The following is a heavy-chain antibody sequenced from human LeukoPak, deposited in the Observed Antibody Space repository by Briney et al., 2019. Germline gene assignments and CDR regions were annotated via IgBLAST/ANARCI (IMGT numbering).Heavy chain of an antibody. D-gene: IGHD4-17*01. V-gene: IGHV4-59*06. CDR2: IYYSGST. J-gene: IGHJ2*01. CDR3: AREEPYGDYGRYFDL. Sequence: SETLSLTCTVSGVSINSYYWSWIRQHPGKGLEWIGYIYYSGSTYYNPSLKSRVTISVDTSKNQSSLKLSSVTAADTAVYYCAREEPYGDYGRYFDLWGRGTLVTVSS. CDR1: GVSINSYY.